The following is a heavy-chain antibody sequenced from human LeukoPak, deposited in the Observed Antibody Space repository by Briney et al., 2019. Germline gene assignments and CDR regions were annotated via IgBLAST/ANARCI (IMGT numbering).Heavy chain of an antibody. CDR3: ARDLGSGDHGLLV. V-gene: IGHV3-48*01. CDR2: ISRTGTTN. CDR1: GFTFNSYT. Sequence: PGGSLRLSCAASGFTFNSYTMNWVRQARGKALVWSSYISRTGTTNYYADSVKGRFAISRDNAKNSLYLQMNSLRSEDTGLYFCARDLGSGDHGLLVWGQGTLLTVSS. D-gene: IGHD2-21*02. J-gene: IGHJ4*01.